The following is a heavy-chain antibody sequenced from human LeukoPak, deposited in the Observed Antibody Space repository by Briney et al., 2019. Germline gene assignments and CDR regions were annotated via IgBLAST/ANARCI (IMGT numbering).Heavy chain of an antibody. CDR1: GFTFSSYS. D-gene: IGHD4-17*01. V-gene: IGHV3-21*01. CDR3: ARDAAGDLDY. CDR2: ISSSSSYI. J-gene: IGHJ4*02. Sequence: SGGSLRLSCAASGFTFSSYSMNWVRQAPGKGLEWVSSISSSSSYIYYADSVKGRFTISRDNAKNSLYLQMNSLRAEDTAVYYCARDAAGDLDYWGQGTLVTVSS.